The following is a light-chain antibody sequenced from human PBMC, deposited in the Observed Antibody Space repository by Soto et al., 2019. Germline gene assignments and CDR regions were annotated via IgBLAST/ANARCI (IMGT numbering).Light chain of an antibody. CDR3: SSSTSSNNFV. V-gene: IGLV2-14*01. CDR2: EVI. CDR1: NSDVNY. J-gene: IGLJ1*01. Sequence: QSVLTQPASVSGAPGQSITISCTGTNSDVNYVSWHQQHPGKAPKLMIYEVINRSSGVSTRFSGSKSGNTASLTISGLQAEDEADYYCSSSTSSNNFVFGNGTKLTV.